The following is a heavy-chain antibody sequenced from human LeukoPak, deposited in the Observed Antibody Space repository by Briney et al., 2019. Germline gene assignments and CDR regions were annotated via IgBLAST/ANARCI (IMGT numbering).Heavy chain of an antibody. D-gene: IGHD1-26*01. CDR3: ARIAPYSGSHY. CDR2: IYSGGST. J-gene: IGHJ4*02. V-gene: IGHV3-53*01. Sequence: PGGSLRLSCAASGFTVSSNYMSWVRQAPGKGLEWVSVIYSGGSTYYADSVKGRFTISRDNSKNTLYLQMNSLRAEDTAVYYYARIAPYSGSHYWGQGTLVTVSS. CDR1: GFTVSSNY.